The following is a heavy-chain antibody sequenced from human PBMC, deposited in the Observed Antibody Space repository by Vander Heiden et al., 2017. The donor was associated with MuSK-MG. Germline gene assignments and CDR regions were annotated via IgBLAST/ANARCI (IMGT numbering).Heavy chain of an antibody. CDR2: IIPLLDIS. D-gene: IGHD2-2*02. CDR1: GDTFTGHG. Sequence: QVQLVQSGAEVKRPGSSMKVSCKASGDTFTGHGINVVRQAPGQGLEWMGRIIPLLDISKYAQKFQGRVTITADTSTGTAYMDLSSLRSEDTAVYYCARDGGYCGHNNCYKWFDPWGQGTLVTVSS. CDR3: ARDGGYCGHNNCYKWFDP. V-gene: IGHV1-69*04. J-gene: IGHJ5*02.